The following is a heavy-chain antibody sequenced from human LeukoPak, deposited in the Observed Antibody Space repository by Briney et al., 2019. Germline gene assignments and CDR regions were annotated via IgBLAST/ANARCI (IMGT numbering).Heavy chain of an antibody. J-gene: IGHJ4*02. Sequence: GGSLRLSCAASGFTFSSYSMNWVRQAPGKGLEWVSSISSSSSYIYYADSVKGRFTISRDNAKNSLYLQMNSLRAEDTAVYYCARDLKDIVVVVAATPLDYWGQGTLVTVSS. CDR2: ISSSSSYI. CDR3: ARDLKDIVVVVAATPLDY. D-gene: IGHD2-15*01. V-gene: IGHV3-21*01. CDR1: GFTFSSYS.